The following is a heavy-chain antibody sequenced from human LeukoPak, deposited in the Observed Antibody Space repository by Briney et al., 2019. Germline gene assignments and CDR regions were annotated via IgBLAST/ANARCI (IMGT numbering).Heavy chain of an antibody. D-gene: IGHD3-10*01. V-gene: IGHV3-74*01. CDR1: GFTFSSYW. J-gene: IGHJ4*02. CDR2: INSDGSST. CDR3: ARGGIRFIDN. Sequence: QPGGSLRLSCAASGFTFSSYWMYWVRQAPGKGLVWVSRINSDGSSTNYADSVKGRFTISRDNAKSTLYLQMNSLRAEDTAVYYCARGGIRFIDNWGQGTLVTVSS.